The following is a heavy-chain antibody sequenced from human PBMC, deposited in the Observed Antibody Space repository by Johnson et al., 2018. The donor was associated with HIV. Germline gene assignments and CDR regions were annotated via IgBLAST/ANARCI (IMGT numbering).Heavy chain of an antibody. CDR3: ARGEGRGAFDI. CDR2: ISNSGSSV. D-gene: IGHD3-10*01. Sequence: EVQLVESGGGVVQPGRSLRLSCAASGFTFNNYGMHWVRQAPGKGLEWVSYISNSGSSVYYADSVKGRFTISRDNAKNSLYLQMNSLRAEDTALYYCARGEGRGAFDIWGQGTMVTVSS. CDR1: GFTFNNYG. J-gene: IGHJ3*02. V-gene: IGHV3-48*04.